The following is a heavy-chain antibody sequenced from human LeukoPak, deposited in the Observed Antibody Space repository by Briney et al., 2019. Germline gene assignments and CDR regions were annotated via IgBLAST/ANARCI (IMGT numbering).Heavy chain of an antibody. V-gene: IGHV1-69*06. CDR1: GDTFNSYA. CDR2: IIPAFGTT. Sequence: SVKVSCKVSGDTFNSYAVAWVRQAPGQGLEWMGLIIPAFGTTHYAQRFQGRVTITPDKSTTTAYMELGSLRSEDTAVYYCAREYYGSGSYYDGYYFDFWGQGTLVTVSS. J-gene: IGHJ4*02. CDR3: AREYYGSGSYYDGYYFDF. D-gene: IGHD3-10*01.